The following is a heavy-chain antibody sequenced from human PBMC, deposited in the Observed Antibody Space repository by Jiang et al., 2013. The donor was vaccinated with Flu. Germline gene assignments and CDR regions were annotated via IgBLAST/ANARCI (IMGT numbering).Heavy chain of an antibody. CDR1: SGYY. D-gene: IGHD6-13*01. CDR2: SIIVERD. J-gene: IGHJ5*02. V-gene: IGHV4-34*01. CDR3: AKIAAAGDRVVLSRWFDP. Sequence: SGYYWSWIRQPPGRGWSGLGKSIIVERDQLQPSPQESSHHISRHVPRTSSPLKLSSVTAADTAVYYCAKIAAAGDRVVLSRWFDPWGQGTLVTVSS.